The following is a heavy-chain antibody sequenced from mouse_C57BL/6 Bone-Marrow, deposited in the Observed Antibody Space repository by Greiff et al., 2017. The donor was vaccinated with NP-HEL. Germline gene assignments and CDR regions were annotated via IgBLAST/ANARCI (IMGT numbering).Heavy chain of an antibody. J-gene: IGHJ3*01. Sequence: QVQLQQSGPELVKPGASVKISCKASRYAFSSSWMNWVKQRPGKGLEWIGRIYPGDGDTNYNGKFKGKATLTADKSSSTAYMQLSSLTSEDSAVYFCARSLAWFAYWGQGTLVTVSA. CDR1: RYAFSSSW. CDR2: IYPGDGDT. CDR3: ARSLAWFAY. V-gene: IGHV1-82*01.